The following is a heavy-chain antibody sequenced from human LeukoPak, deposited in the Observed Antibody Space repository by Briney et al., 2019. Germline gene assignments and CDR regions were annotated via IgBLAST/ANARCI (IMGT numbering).Heavy chain of an antibody. CDR3: ARSPYYYDSSGSPDAFDI. Sequence: SVKVSCKASGGSFSSYGISWVRQAPGQGLEWMGRIIPILGIANYAQKFQGRVTITADKSTSTAYMELTSLRSEDTAVYYCARSPYYYDSSGSPDAFDIWGPGTMVTVSS. V-gene: IGHV1-69*04. CDR1: GGSFSSYG. CDR2: IIPILGIA. D-gene: IGHD3-22*01. J-gene: IGHJ3*02.